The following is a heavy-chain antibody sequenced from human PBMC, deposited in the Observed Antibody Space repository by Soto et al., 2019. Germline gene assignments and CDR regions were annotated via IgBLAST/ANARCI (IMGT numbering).Heavy chain of an antibody. CDR2: INAGNGNT. Sequence: AAVKVSCKASGYTFTSYAMHWVRQAPGQRLEWMGWINAGNGNTKYSQKFQGRVTITRDTSASTAYMELSSLRSEDTAVYYCARSGIVATIPGYYYYMDVWGKGTTVTVSS. CDR3: ARSGIVATIPGYYYYMDV. J-gene: IGHJ6*03. V-gene: IGHV1-3*01. D-gene: IGHD5-12*01. CDR1: GYTFTSYA.